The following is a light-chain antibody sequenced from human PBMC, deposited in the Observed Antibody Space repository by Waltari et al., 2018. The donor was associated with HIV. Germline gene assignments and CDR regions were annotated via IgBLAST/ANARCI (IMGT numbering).Light chain of an antibody. CDR1: GLPPQY. V-gene: IGLV3-25*03. CDR3: QSADSSRNYVL. Sequence: YELPQTPSVSVSPGQTARITCFGDGLPPQYAFWYQQKAGQAPVLLIYKDSERPSGIPERFSASSSGTTITLTISGVQAEDEGDYYCQSADSSRNYVLFGGGTKLTVL. J-gene: IGLJ2*01. CDR2: KDS.